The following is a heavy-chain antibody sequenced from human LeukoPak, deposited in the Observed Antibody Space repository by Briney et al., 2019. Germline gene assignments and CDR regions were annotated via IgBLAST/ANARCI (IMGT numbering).Heavy chain of an antibody. V-gene: IGHV1-18*04. Sequence: ASVKVSCKASGYTFTGYYMHWVRQAPGQGLEWMGWINTYNRNTNYAQKFQDRVTMTTETFTSTVYMELRSLRSDDTAVYYCARGVGATTYNWFDRWGQGTQVTVSS. CDR2: INTYNRNT. CDR3: ARGVGATTYNWFDR. CDR1: GYTFTGYY. J-gene: IGHJ5*02. D-gene: IGHD1-26*01.